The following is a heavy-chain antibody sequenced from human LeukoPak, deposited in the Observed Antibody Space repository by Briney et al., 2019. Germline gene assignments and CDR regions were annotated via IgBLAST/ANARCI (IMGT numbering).Heavy chain of an antibody. V-gene: IGHV4-34*01. CDR3: ARAFHSSWYPNWFDP. D-gene: IGHD6-13*01. CDR1: GGSFSGYY. CDR2: IYHSGST. J-gene: IGHJ5*02. Sequence: PSETLSLTCAVYGGSFSGYYWSWIRQPPGKGLECIGSIYHSGSTYYNPSLKSRVTISVDTSKNQFSLKLRSVTAADTAVYYCARAFHSSWYPNWFDPWGQGILVTVSS.